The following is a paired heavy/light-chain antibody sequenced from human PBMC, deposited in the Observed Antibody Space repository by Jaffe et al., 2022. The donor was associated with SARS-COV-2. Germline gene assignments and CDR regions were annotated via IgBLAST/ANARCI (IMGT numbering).Light chain of an antibody. CDR2: SAS. Sequence: EIVLTQSPGTLSLSPGERATLSCRASQRVSSSYLAWYQQRPGQAPRLLIYSASVRAADIPNRFSGSGSGTDFTLTISRLEPEDFAVYYCQHYGSSLLTFGGGTKVEIK. CDR1: QRVSSSY. CDR3: QHYGSSLLT. V-gene: IGKV3-20*01. J-gene: IGKJ4*01.
Heavy chain of an antibody. J-gene: IGHJ3*02. V-gene: IGHV4-39*01. CDR3: ATDPNPIAFDI. Sequence: QLLLQESGPGLVKPSETLSLTCTVSGSSISSTTYYWGWVRQPPGKGLEWIGSISYGGSTYYNPSLKSRVTISVDTSKNQFSLKLSSVTAADTAVYYCATDPNPIAFDIWGQGTLVTVSS. CDR2: ISYGGST. CDR1: GSSISSTTYY.